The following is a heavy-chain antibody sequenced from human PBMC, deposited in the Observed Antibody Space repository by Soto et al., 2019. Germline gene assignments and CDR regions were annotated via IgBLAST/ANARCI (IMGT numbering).Heavy chain of an antibody. CDR2: INPNSGGT. CDR1: GYTFTGYY. CDR3: ARRYCSSTSCYLDY. V-gene: IGHV1-2*04. J-gene: IGHJ4*02. Sequence: GASVKVSCKASGYTFTGYYMHWVRQAPGQGLEWMGWINPNSGGTNYAQKFQGWVTMTRDTSISTAYMELSRLRSDDTAMYYCARRYCSSTSCYLDYWGQGTLVTVSS. D-gene: IGHD2-2*01.